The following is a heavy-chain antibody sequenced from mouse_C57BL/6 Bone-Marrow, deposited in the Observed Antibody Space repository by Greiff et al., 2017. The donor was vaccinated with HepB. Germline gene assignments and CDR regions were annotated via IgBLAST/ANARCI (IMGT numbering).Heavy chain of an antibody. CDR1: GYSFTDYN. V-gene: IGHV1-39*01. CDR2: INPNYGTT. J-gene: IGHJ1*03. CDR3: ARSVVITTGGLYWYFDV. Sequence: VHVKQSGPELVKPGASVKISCKASGYSFTDYNMNWVKQSNGKSLEWIGVINPNYGTTSYNQKFKGKATLTVDQSSSTAYMQLNSLTSEDSAVYYCARSVVITTGGLYWYFDVWGTGTTVTVSS. D-gene: IGHD1-1*01.